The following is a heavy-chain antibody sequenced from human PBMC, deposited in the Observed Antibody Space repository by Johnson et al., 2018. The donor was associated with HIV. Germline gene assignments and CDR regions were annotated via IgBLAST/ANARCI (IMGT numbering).Heavy chain of an antibody. J-gene: IGHJ3*02. Sequence: QVQLVESGGGVVQPGRSLRLSCAASGFTFSSHGMHWVRQAPGKGLEWVAVIWYDGSTKYYADSVKARFTISRDDARNTLYLQMNSLRVEDTALYYCARDGDDGDEADDTKGAFDIWGQGTMVTVSS. D-gene: IGHD3-9*01. CDR1: GFTFSSHG. CDR2: IWYDGSTK. V-gene: IGHV3-30*19. CDR3: ARDGDDGDEADDTKGAFDI.